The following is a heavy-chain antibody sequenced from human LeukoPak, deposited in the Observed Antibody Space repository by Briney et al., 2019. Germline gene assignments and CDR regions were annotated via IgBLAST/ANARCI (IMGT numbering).Heavy chain of an antibody. V-gene: IGHV4-61*02. J-gene: IGHJ5*02. CDR2: IYSSGST. CDR1: GGSISSGTYY. D-gene: IGHD6-13*01. Sequence: SQTLSLTCTVSGGSISSGTYYWTWIRQPAGKGLEWIGRIYSSGSTSYNPSLDSRVRISIDTSKNQFSLKLSSVTAADTAVYYCARRNSSSWQYNWFDPWGQGTLVTVSS. CDR3: ARRNSSSWQYNWFDP.